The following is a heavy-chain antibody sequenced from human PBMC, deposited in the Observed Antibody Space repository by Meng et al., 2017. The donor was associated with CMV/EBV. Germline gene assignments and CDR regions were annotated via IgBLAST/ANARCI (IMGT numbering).Heavy chain of an antibody. J-gene: IGHJ4*02. CDR3: ARDVYYYDSSGYYIDY. CDR1: GFTFSSDD. D-gene: IGHD3-22*01. CDR2: IGSVGDT. V-gene: IGHV3-13*03. Sequence: GESLKISCAACGFTFSSDDMHWVRQPTGKGLEWVSPIGSVGDTYYPGSMKGQFTISRENAKNSLYLQMNSLRAEDTAVYYCARDVYYYDSSGYYIDYWDQGTLVTVSS.